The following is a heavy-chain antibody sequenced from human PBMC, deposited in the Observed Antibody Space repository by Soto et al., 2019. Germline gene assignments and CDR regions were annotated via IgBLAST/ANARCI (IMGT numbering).Heavy chain of an antibody. V-gene: IGHV3-11*01. Sequence: VGSLRLSCVFSVFSFSDSYMTWVRQIPGKWLEWIASISSGAFTISYAAAVKGRFTISRDDGHNSLFLQMDSLRAEDTALYYCERDTTRIEHWGQRTRVTVSX. J-gene: IGHJ4*02. CDR1: VFSFSDSY. CDR2: ISSGAFTI. D-gene: IGHD1-1*01. CDR3: ERDTTRIEH.